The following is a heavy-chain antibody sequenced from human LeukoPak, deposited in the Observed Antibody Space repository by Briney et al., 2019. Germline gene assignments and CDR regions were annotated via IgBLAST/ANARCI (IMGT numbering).Heavy chain of an antibody. V-gene: IGHV1-69*04. Sequence: SVKVSCKASGGTFSSYAISWVRQAPGQGLEWMGRIIPILGIANYAQKFQGRVTTTADKSTSTAYMELSSLRSEDTAVYYCARIAVRPYGVDYWGQGTLVTVSS. CDR1: GGTFSSYA. CDR3: ARIAVRPYGVDY. D-gene: IGHD4-17*01. J-gene: IGHJ4*02. CDR2: IIPILGIA.